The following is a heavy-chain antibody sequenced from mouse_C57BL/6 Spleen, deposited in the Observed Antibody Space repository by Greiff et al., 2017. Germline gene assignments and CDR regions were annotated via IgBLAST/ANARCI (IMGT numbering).Heavy chain of an antibody. V-gene: IGHV5-17*01. J-gene: IGHJ2*01. CDR3: ARGYDYDDGGYYFDY. D-gene: IGHD2-4*01. Sequence: EVKLVESGGGLVKPGGSLKLSCAASGFTFSDYGMHWVRQAPEKGLEWVAYISSGSSTIYYADTVKGRFTISRDNAKNTLFLQMTSLRSEDTAMYYCARGYDYDDGGYYFDYWGQGTTLTDSS. CDR2: ISSGSSTI. CDR1: GFTFSDYG.